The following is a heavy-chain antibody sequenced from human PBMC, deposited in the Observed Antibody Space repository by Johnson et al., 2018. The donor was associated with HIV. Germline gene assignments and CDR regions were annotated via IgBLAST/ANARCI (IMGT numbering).Heavy chain of an antibody. Sequence: QVQLVESGGGLVQPGGSLRLSCAASGFTFSDYYMSWIRQAPGKGLEWVSYISSSGSTIYYAASVKGRFIISRDNAKKSLYLQMNSLRAEDTAVYYCATRDPTYRAGAFDLWGQGTMVTVSS. V-gene: IGHV3-11*04. D-gene: IGHD2-21*02. CDR3: ATRDPTYRAGAFDL. CDR1: GFTFSDYY. J-gene: IGHJ3*01. CDR2: ISSSGSTI.